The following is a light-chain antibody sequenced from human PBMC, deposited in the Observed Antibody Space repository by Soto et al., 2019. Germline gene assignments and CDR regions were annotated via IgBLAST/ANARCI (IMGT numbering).Light chain of an antibody. CDR2: RTS. Sequence: EIVMTQSPATLSVSPGEIATLSCRASQSISSNLAWYQQKPGQAPRLRMFRTSSSATGFPARFSGSGSGTEFNLTISSLQSEDFGVYYCQQYNNWPRATFGGGTKVEIK. J-gene: IGKJ4*01. CDR3: QQYNNWPRAT. V-gene: IGKV3-15*01. CDR1: QSISSN.